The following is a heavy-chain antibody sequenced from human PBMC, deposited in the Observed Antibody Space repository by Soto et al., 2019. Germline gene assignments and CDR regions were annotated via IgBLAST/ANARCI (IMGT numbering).Heavy chain of an antibody. CDR1: GFSFSDYC. Sequence: GGSVRLSCVVSGFSFSDYCMNWVRQAPGRGLEWVASISSGGNFIYYADSVRGRFPISRDNADNSLYLQMNRLRVEDTATYYCARTIIAFGEVIAPHWFDPWGQGTQVTFSS. V-gene: IGHV3-21*06. CDR3: ARTIIAFGEVIAPHWFDP. J-gene: IGHJ5*02. D-gene: IGHD3-16*02. CDR2: ISSGGNFI.